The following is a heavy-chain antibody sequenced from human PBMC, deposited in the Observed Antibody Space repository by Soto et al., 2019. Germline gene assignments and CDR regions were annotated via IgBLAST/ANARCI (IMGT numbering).Heavy chain of an antibody. J-gene: IGHJ6*02. CDR3: ERDLGNSYYYGMDV. CDR2: ISAYNGNT. Sequence: VAAVKVSCKASGYTFTSYGSSWVRQAPGQGLEWMGWISAYNGNTNYAQKLQGRVTMTTDTSPSTAYMELRSLRSDHTAVYYRERDLGNSYYYGMDVWGQGTTVTFSS. CDR1: GYTFTSYG. V-gene: IGHV1-18*04.